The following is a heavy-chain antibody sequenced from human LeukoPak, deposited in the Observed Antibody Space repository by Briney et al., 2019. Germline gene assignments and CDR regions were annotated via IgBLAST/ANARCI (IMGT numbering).Heavy chain of an antibody. CDR1: GLTVRSNY. CDR3: AKDPDFVRVVAVAGTHY. V-gene: IGHV3-53*01. Sequence: GGSLRLSCVASGLTVRSNYMSWVRQAPGKGLEWVSVIYSGGRTYYADAVKGRFTMSRDNSKNTLYLQMNSLRAEDTAVYYCAKDPDFVRVVAVAGTHYWGQGTLVTVSS. D-gene: IGHD6-19*01. CDR2: IYSGGRT. J-gene: IGHJ4*02.